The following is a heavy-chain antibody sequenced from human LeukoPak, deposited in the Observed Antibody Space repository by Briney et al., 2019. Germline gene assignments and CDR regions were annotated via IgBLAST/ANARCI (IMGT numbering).Heavy chain of an antibody. Sequence: KAGGSLRLSCAASGFTFSSYSMNWVRQAPGKGLEWVSSISSSSSYIYYADSVKGRFTISRDNSKTTLYVQVNSLRAEDTAVYYCAKMGGILPAAIDYWGQGTLVTVSS. CDR2: ISSSSSYI. J-gene: IGHJ4*02. V-gene: IGHV3-21*04. CDR1: GFTFSSYS. CDR3: AKMGGILPAAIDY. D-gene: IGHD2-2*01.